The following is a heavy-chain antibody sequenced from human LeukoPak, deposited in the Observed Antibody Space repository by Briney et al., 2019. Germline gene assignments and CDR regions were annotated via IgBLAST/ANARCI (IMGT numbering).Heavy chain of an antibody. J-gene: IGHJ5*02. CDR3: ARGVAFTGNPTSFDP. V-gene: IGHV3-33*01. CDR1: GFTFSNSA. CDR2: IWSDGSKT. Sequence: PPGGSLRLSCATSGFTFSNSAMHWVRQAPGKGLEWVAVIWSDGSKTYYADAVKGRFTISRDNSKNTLYLQMDSLRVEDSALYYCARGVAFTGNPTSFDPWGQGTLVTVSS. D-gene: IGHD3-3*02.